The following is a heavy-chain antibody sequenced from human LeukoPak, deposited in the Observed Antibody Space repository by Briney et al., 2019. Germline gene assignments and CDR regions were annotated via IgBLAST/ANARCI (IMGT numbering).Heavy chain of an antibody. V-gene: IGHV1-2*02. J-gene: IGHJ4*02. CDR3: ARDTDTAMVDY. CDR1: GYTFTSYG. Sequence: ASVKVSCKASGYTFTSYGISWVRQAPGQGLEWMGWINPNSGGTNYAQKFQGRVTMTRDTSISTAYMELSRLRSDDTAVYYCARDTDTAMVDYWGQGTLVTVSS. CDR2: INPNSGGT. D-gene: IGHD5-18*01.